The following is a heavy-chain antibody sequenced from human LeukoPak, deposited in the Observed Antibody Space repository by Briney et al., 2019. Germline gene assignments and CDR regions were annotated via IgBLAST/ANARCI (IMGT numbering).Heavy chain of an antibody. CDR2: IYSGGST. V-gene: IGHV3-66*01. CDR3: AKAPRIAAAGTQIDY. Sequence: GGSLRLSCAASGFTVSSNYMSWVRQAPGKGLEWVSVIYSGGSTYYADSVKGRFTISRDNSKNTLYLQMNSLRAEDTAVYYCAKAPRIAAAGTQIDYWGQGTLVTVSS. D-gene: IGHD6-13*01. J-gene: IGHJ4*02. CDR1: GFTVSSNY.